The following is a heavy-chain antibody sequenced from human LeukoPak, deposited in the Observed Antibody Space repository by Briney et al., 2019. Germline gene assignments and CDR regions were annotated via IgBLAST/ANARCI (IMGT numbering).Heavy chain of an antibody. Sequence: SETLSLTCTVSGGSISSYYWSWIRQPPGKGLEWIGYIYYSGSTNYNPSPKSRVTISVDTSKNQFSLKLSSVTAADTAVYYCARAGYRASDYYYGMDVWGQGTTVTVSS. CDR3: ARAGYRASDYYYGMDV. J-gene: IGHJ6*02. D-gene: IGHD3-16*02. CDR2: IYYSGST. V-gene: IGHV4-59*01. CDR1: GGSISSYY.